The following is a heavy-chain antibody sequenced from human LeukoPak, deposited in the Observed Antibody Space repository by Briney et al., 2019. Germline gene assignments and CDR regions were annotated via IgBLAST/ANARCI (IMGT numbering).Heavy chain of an antibody. V-gene: IGHV3-9*03. CDR3: AKAAYGSGWYHAFDI. D-gene: IGHD6-19*01. J-gene: IGHJ3*02. CDR1: GFTFDDYA. Sequence: PGGSLRLSCAASGFTFDDYAMHWVRHAPGKGLEWVSGISWYSGSIGYADSVKGRFIIFRDNAKNYLYLQMNSLRAEDMALYYCAKAAYGSGWYHAFDIWGQGTMVTVSS. CDR2: ISWYSGSI.